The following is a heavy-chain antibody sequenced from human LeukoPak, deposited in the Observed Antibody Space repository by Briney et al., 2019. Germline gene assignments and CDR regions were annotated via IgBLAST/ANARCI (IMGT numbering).Heavy chain of an antibody. Sequence: SVKVSCKASGGTFSSYAISWVRQAPGQGLEWMGRVIPILGIANYAQKFQGRVTITADKSTSTAYMELSSLRSEDTAVYYCARDPDSYSSSWSTYFDYWGQGTLVTVSS. CDR1: GGTFSSYA. CDR2: VIPILGIA. D-gene: IGHD6-13*01. J-gene: IGHJ4*02. V-gene: IGHV1-69*04. CDR3: ARDPDSYSSSWSTYFDY.